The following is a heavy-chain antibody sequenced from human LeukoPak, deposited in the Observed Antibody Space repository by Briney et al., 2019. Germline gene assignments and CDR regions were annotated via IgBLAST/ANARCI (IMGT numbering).Heavy chain of an antibody. V-gene: IGHV3-74*01. Sequence: PGGSLRLSCAASGFTFSKYWMHWVRQPPGKGLMYVSRVKSDGTYTSYADSVKGRFTISRDNSKNTLYLQMNSLRAEDTAVYYCARTPPATMVRLVYYYGMDVWGQGTTVTVSS. J-gene: IGHJ6*02. D-gene: IGHD3-10*01. CDR3: ARTPPATMVRLVYYYGMDV. CDR1: GFTFSKYW. CDR2: VKSDGTYT.